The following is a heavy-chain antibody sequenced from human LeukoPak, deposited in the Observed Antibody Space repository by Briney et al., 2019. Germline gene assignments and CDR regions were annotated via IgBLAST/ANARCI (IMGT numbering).Heavy chain of an antibody. CDR1: GFTFSSFG. V-gene: IGHV3-23*01. J-gene: IGHJ4*02. Sequence: GGSLRLSCAASGFTFSSFGMDWVRQAPGKGLEWVSSISGSGGRTYYADSVKGRFTISRDNSKNTLYLQMNSLRAEDTAVYYCATRRMVPTYYFDYWGQGTLVTVSS. D-gene: IGHD2-8*01. CDR2: ISGSGGRT. CDR3: ATRRMVPTYYFDY.